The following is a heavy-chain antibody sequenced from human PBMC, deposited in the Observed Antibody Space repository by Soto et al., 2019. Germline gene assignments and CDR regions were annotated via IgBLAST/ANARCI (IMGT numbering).Heavy chain of an antibody. CDR3: ARVRSVVTPHYYYGMDV. V-gene: IGHV5-51*01. Sequence: GESLKISCKGSGYSFTSYWIGWVRQMPGKGLEWMGIIYPGDSDTRYSPSFQGQVTISADKSISTAYLQWSSLKASDTAVYYCARVRSVVTPHYYYGMDVWGQGTTVTVSS. CDR2: IYPGDSDT. CDR1: GYSFTSYW. J-gene: IGHJ6*02. D-gene: IGHD2-21*02.